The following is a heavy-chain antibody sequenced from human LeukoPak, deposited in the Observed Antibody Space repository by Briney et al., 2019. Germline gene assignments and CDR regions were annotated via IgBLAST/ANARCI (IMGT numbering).Heavy chain of an antibody. Sequence: GGSLRLSCAASGFIFSDYYMNWIRQAPGKGLEWVSYISSDTSTIFYADSVKGRFTISRDNANNLLYLQMDSLRAEDTAVYYCARDPAGYSSSWYVREDYWGQGTLVTVSS. CDR2: ISSDTSTI. V-gene: IGHV3-11*04. D-gene: IGHD6-13*01. CDR1: GFIFSDYY. CDR3: ARDPAGYSSSWYVREDY. J-gene: IGHJ4*02.